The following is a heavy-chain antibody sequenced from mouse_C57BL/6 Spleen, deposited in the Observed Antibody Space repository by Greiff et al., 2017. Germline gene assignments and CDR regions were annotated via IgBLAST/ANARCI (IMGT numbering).Heavy chain of an antibody. V-gene: IGHV1-72*01. J-gene: IGHJ3*01. Sequence: QVQLQQPGAALVKPGASVKLSCKASGYTFTSYWMHWVKQRPGRGLEWIGRIVPNSGGTKYNEKFKSKATLTVDKPSSTAYMQLSSLTSGDSAVYYCASSVTTGGWFAYWGQGTLVTVSS. CDR2: IVPNSGGT. CDR3: ASSVTTGGWFAY. CDR1: GYTFTSYW. D-gene: IGHD2-1*01.